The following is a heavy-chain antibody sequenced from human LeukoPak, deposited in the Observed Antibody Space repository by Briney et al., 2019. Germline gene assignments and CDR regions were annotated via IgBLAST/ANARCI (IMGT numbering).Heavy chain of an antibody. D-gene: IGHD3-10*01. V-gene: IGHV3-33*01. CDR1: GFTFSSYG. CDR3: ARDRVYYGSGSYLFN. CDR2: IWYDGSNK. Sequence: GGSLTLSCAASGFTFSSYGMHWVWQAPAPGMERVGVIWYDGSNKYYADSVKGRFTISRDNSKNTLYLQMNSLRAEDTAVYYCARDRVYYGSGSYLFNWGQGTLVTVSS. J-gene: IGHJ4*02.